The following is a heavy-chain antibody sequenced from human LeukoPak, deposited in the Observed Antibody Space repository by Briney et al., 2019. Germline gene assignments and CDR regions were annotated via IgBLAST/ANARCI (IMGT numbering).Heavy chain of an antibody. CDR1: GFTFSSYW. D-gene: IGHD1-26*01. V-gene: IGHV3-7*01. CDR3: ARDPSGSWRGVGFDY. J-gene: IGHJ4*02. CDR2: IKQDGSEK. Sequence: GGSLRLSCAVSGFTFSSYWMSWVRQAPGRGLECVANIKQDGSEKYYVDSVKGRFTISRDNAKNSLYLQMNSLRAEDTAVYYCARDPSGSWRGVGFDYWGQGTLVTVSS.